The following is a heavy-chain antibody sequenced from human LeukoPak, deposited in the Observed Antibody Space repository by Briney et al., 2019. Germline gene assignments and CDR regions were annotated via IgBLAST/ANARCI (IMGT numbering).Heavy chain of an antibody. CDR3: ARVGGYGRAGSLLPSSWSAEYFQH. Sequence: PSETLPLTCAVNGWSFRGYYWRSLRPPPPTPLDGIGEINQNGSNNYNPSLKSRVTISVDTSKNQFSLKLSSVTAADTAVYYCARVGGYGRAGSLLPSSWSAEYFQHWGQGTLVTVSS. CDR2: INQNGSN. J-gene: IGHJ1*01. D-gene: IGHD6-13*01. CDR1: GWSFRGYY. V-gene: IGHV4-34*01.